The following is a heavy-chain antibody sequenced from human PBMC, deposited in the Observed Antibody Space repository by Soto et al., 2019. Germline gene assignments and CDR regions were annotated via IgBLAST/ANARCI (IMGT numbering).Heavy chain of an antibody. Sequence: QVQLVESGGGVVQPGMSLSLSCAASGFTFSSYGMHWVRQAPGKGLEWVAVIWYDGSNKYYADSVKGRFTISRDNSKNTLYLQMNSLRAEDTAVYYGARAPVYTAMDQGLNDYWGQGTLVTVSS. CDR3: ARAPVYTAMDQGLNDY. D-gene: IGHD5-18*01. V-gene: IGHV3-33*01. CDR1: GFTFSSYG. CDR2: IWYDGSNK. J-gene: IGHJ4*02.